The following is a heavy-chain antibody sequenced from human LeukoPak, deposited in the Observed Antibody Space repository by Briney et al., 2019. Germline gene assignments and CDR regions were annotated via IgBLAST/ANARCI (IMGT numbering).Heavy chain of an antibody. J-gene: IGHJ5*02. Sequence: ASVKVSCKASGYTFTGYYMHWVRQAPGQGLEWMGWINPNSGGTNYAQKFQGWVTMTRDTSISTAYMELSRLRSDDTAVYYCARSLGMATTNWFDPWGQGTLVTVSS. V-gene: IGHV1-2*04. CDR3: ARSLGMATTNWFDP. CDR2: INPNSGGT. CDR1: GYTFTGYY. D-gene: IGHD5-24*01.